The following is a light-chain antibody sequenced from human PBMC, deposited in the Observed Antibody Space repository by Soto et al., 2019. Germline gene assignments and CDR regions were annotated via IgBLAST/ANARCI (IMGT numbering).Light chain of an antibody. J-gene: IGKJ2*01. CDR3: QHYNYWPYT. V-gene: IGKV3-15*01. Sequence: EIVMTQSPATLSLSPGERATPSCRASQTIDNTLAWYQRKPGQAHRLLIYDAYTRATGVQARFSGSGSGTDFTLTIRSLQSEDFAVYYCQHYNYWPYTFGQGTKVDIK. CDR1: QTIDNT. CDR2: DAY.